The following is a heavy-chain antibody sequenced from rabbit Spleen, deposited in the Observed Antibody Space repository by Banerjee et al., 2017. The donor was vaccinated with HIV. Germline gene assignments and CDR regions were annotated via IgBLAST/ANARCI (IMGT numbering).Heavy chain of an antibody. V-gene: IGHV1S43*01. J-gene: IGHJ3*01. CDR2: IYAAKGST. CDR1: GIDFSNCY. D-gene: IGHD4-1*01. CDR3: AGAVGRWLGVTRLDL. Sequence: QEQLTETGGGLVQPGGSLTLTCKASGIDFSNCYISWGGQAPGKGLEWIGIIYAAKGSTNYASWVNGRFTISSDNAQRTVDLKMTSLTAADTATYFCAGAVGRWLGVTRLDLWGPGTLVTVS.